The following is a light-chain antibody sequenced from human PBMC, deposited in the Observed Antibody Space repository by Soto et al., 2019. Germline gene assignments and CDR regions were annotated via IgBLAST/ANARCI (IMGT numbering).Light chain of an antibody. CDR2: DAS. V-gene: IGKV1-5*01. J-gene: IGKJ5*01. CDR1: QSIRSL. Sequence: DIQMTQSPSTLSASVGDRVTITCRASQSIRSLLAWYQQKPGKAPKVLIYDASSLGSGVPSRFSGGGSGTEFTLTISSLQPDDFATYYCQQYNTYSTFGQGTRLEIK. CDR3: QQYNTYST.